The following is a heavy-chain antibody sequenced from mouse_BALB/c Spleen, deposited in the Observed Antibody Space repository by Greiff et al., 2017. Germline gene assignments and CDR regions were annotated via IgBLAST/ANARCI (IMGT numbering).Heavy chain of an antibody. Sequence: VQLQQSGAELVRPGALVKLSCKASGFNIKDYYMHWVKQRPEQGLEWIGWIDPENGNTIYDPKFQGKASMTADTSSNTAYLQLSSLTSEDTAVYYCARGYGTPGYAMDYWGRGTSVTVSS. V-gene: IGHV14-1*02. CDR1: GFNIKDYY. CDR3: ARGYGTPGYAMDY. J-gene: IGHJ4*01. CDR2: IDPENGNT. D-gene: IGHD1-2*01.